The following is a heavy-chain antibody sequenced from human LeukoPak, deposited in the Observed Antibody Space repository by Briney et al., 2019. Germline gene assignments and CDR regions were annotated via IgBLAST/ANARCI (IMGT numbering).Heavy chain of an antibody. V-gene: IGHV4-34*01. CDR1: GGSISSYY. CDR3: ARIPAATPHYYYYYMDV. Sequence: PSETLSLTCTVSGGSISSYYWSWIRQPPGKGLEWIGEINHSGSTNYNPSLKSRVTISVDTSKNQFSLKLSSVTAADTAVYYCARIPAATPHYYYYYMDVWGKGTTVTISS. D-gene: IGHD2-2*01. CDR2: INHSGST. J-gene: IGHJ6*03.